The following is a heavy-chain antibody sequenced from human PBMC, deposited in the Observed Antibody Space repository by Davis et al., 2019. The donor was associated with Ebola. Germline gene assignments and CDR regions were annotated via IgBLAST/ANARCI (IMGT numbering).Heavy chain of an antibody. CDR1: GWSSSGYY. CDR2: IHHRGST. V-gene: IGHV4-34*01. D-gene: IGHD2-8*02. CDR3: ARLSGDRILYWWRATD. Sequence: SETLSLTCAVYGWSSSGYYCPRILQPPGPGLDWIGAIHHRGSTNYNPSLKSRVTISVDTSKNQFSLKLSSVTAADTAVYYCARLSGDRILYWWRATDWGQGTLVTVSS. J-gene: IGHJ4*02.